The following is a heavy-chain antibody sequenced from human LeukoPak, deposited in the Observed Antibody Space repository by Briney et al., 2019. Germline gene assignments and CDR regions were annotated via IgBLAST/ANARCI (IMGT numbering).Heavy chain of an antibody. D-gene: IGHD1-1*01. CDR3: ARDNPDWNDVGGDFDY. V-gene: IGHV3-33*01. CDR2: IWYDGSNK. Sequence: GGSLRLSCAASGFTFSSYGMHWVRQAPGKGLEWVAVIWYDGSNKYYADSVKGRFTISRDNSKNTLYLQMNSLRAEDTAVYYCARDNPDWNDVGGDFDYWGQGTLVTVSS. CDR1: GFTFSSYG. J-gene: IGHJ4*02.